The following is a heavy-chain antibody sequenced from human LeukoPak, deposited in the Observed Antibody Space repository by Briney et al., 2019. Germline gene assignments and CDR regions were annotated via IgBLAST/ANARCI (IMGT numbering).Heavy chain of an antibody. CDR2: IYSGGST. V-gene: IGHV3-66*02. CDR3: AIIEVFGVVPSDY. J-gene: IGHJ4*02. D-gene: IGHD3-3*01. Sequence: GGSLRLSCAASGFTFSSNYMSWVRQAPGKGLEWVSVIYSGGSTYYSDSVKGRFTISRDNSKNTLYLQMNSLRAEDTAVYYCAIIEVFGVVPSDYWGQGTLVTVSS. CDR1: GFTFSSNY.